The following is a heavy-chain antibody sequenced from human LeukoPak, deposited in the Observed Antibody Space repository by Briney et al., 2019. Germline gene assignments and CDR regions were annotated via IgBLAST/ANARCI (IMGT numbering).Heavy chain of an antibody. Sequence: SETLSLTCTLSGGSISTYYWSWIRQTPGKVLEWIGYIHYSGSTNYNPSLNSRVTISVDTSKNQFSLKVNSVTAADTAVYYCARGTHSSSPIPLDYWGQGTLVTVSS. CDR3: ARGTHSSSPIPLDY. D-gene: IGHD6-6*01. CDR1: GGSISTYY. CDR2: IHYSGST. J-gene: IGHJ4*02. V-gene: IGHV4-59*01.